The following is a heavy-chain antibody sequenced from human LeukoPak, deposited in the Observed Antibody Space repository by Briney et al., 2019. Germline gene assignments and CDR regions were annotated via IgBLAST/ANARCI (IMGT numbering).Heavy chain of an antibody. D-gene: IGHD4-11*01. CDR1: GFTFSSYW. CDR2: INPGGSST. Sequence: GGSLRLSCADSGFTFSSYWMHWVRQVPGKGLVWVSRINPGGSSTTYADSVKGRFTISRDNAKNTLYLQMNSLRAEDTAVYYCARSNQADDYWGQGTLVTVSS. V-gene: IGHV3-74*01. J-gene: IGHJ4*02. CDR3: ARSNQADDY.